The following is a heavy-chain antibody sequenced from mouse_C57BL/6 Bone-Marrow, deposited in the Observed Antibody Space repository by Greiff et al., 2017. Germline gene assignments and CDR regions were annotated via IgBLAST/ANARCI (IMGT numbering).Heavy chain of an antibody. CDR2: IHPNSGST. D-gene: IGHD1-1*01. J-gene: IGHJ2*01. V-gene: IGHV1-64*01. Sequence: QVQLQQPGAELVKPGASVKLSCKASGYTFTSYWMHWVKQRPGQGLEWIGMIHPNSGSTNYNEKFKSKATLTVDKSSSTAYMQLSSLTSEDSAVYYCARNYYGSSIYFDYWGQGTTLTVSS. CDR1: GYTFTSYW. CDR3: ARNYYGSSIYFDY.